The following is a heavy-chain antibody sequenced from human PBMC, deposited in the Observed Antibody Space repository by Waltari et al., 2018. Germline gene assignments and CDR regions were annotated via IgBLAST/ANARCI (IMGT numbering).Heavy chain of an antibody. V-gene: IGHV1-18*01. CDR2: NSAYNGNP. Sequence: QVQLVQSGAEVKKPGASVKVSCKASGYTFTSYGISWVRQAPGKGLEWMGGNSAYNGNPTYAQKLKGRVTMTTDTSTSTAYMELRSLRSDDTAVYYRARLDYSNRLDYWGQGTLVTVSS. D-gene: IGHD4-4*01. CDR1: GYTFTSYG. J-gene: IGHJ4*02. CDR3: ARLDYSNRLDY.